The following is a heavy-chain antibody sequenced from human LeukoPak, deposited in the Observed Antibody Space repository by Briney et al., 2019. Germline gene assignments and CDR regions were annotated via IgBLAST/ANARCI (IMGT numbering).Heavy chain of an antibody. V-gene: IGHV3-23*01. CDR1: GFTFSSHA. CDR2: ISGRGDST. CDR3: AKDSRGFDY. Sequence: GSLRLSCAASGFTFSSHAMSWVRQAPGKGLEWVSGISGRGDSTVYADSVKGRFTISRDHSMNTLFLQMNSLRADDTALYYCAKDSRGFDYWGQGTLVTVSS. D-gene: IGHD6-25*01. J-gene: IGHJ4*02.